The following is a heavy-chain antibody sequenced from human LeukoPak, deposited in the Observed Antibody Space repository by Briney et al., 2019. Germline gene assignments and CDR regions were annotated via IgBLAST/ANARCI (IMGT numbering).Heavy chain of an antibody. Sequence: PSETLSLTCAVYGGSFSGYYWSWIRQPPGKGLEWIGSIYYSGSTYYNASLKSRGTISVDTSKNQFSLKLNSVTAAVTAVYFCARQVVAVAGTGYFDYWGQGTLVTVSS. CDR1: GGSFSGYY. CDR2: IYYSGST. J-gene: IGHJ4*02. CDR3: ARQVVAVAGTGYFDY. V-gene: IGHV4-34*01. D-gene: IGHD6-19*01.